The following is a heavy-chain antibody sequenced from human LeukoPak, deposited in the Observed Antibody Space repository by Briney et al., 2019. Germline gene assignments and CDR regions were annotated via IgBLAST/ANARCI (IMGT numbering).Heavy chain of an antibody. J-gene: IGHJ4*02. CDR3: AKTEGVLRYFDCYDY. Sequence: PGGSLRLSCAASGFTFSSSAMSWVRQAPGKGLEWVSAISGSGGSTYYADSVKGRFTISRDNSKNTLYLQMNSLRAEDTAVYYCAKTEGVLRYFDCYDYWGQGTLVTVSS. CDR1: GFTFSSSA. CDR2: ISGSGGST. V-gene: IGHV3-23*01. D-gene: IGHD3-9*01.